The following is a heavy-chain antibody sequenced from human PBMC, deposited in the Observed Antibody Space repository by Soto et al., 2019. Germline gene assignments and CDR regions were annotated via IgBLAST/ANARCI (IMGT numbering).Heavy chain of an antibody. CDR1: GYTFTSYA. Sequence: ASVKVSCKASGYTFTSYAMHWVRQAPGQRLEWMGWINAGNGNTKYSQKFQGRVTITRDTSASTAYMELSSLRSEDTAVYYCARAVAVTADFDYWGQGNLVTGSS. J-gene: IGHJ4*02. CDR2: INAGNGNT. D-gene: IGHD2-21*02. CDR3: ARAVAVTADFDY. V-gene: IGHV1-3*01.